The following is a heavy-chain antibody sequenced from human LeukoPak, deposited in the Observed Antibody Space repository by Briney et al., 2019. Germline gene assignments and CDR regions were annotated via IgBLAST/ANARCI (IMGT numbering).Heavy chain of an antibody. CDR1: GFTFSSYA. CDR2: ISGSGGST. D-gene: IGHD3-3*01. V-gene: IGHV3-23*01. CDR3: AKSSLFLEWIYFDY. J-gene: IGHJ4*02. Sequence: EGSLRLSCAASGFTFSSYAMSWVRQAPGKGLEWVSVISGSGGSTYYAGSVKGRFTISRDNSKNTLYLQMNSLRAEDTAVCYCAKSSLFLEWIYFDYWGQGTLVTVSS.